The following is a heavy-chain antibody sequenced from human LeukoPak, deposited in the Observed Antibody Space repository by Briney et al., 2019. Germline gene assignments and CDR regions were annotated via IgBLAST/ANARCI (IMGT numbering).Heavy chain of an antibody. Sequence: GGSLRLSCAASGFTVSSTYMSWVRQAPGKGLEWVSVIYSGGSTYYADSVKGRFTISRDNSKNTLYLQMNSLRAEDTAVYYCARDPYGSGSYYYGMDVWGQGTTVTVSS. CDR1: GFTVSSTY. V-gene: IGHV3-66*01. J-gene: IGHJ6*02. CDR2: IYSGGST. D-gene: IGHD3-10*01. CDR3: ARDPYGSGSYYYGMDV.